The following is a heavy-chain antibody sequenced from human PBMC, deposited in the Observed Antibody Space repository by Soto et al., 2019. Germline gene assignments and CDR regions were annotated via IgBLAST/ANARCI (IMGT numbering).Heavy chain of an antibody. D-gene: IGHD1-1*01. CDR3: ARVERGTATTVVDAFDI. J-gene: IGHJ3*02. Sequence: QVQLQQWGAGLLKPSETLSLTCAVYGGFVSSGSYYWSWIRQPPGKGLEWIGEMSHSGGTHFNPSLKSRVTISVDTSKNQSSLKMSSLTAADTALYYCARVERGTATTVVDAFDIWGPGTMVTVSS. CDR1: GGFVSSGSYY. V-gene: IGHV4-34*01. CDR2: MSHSGGT.